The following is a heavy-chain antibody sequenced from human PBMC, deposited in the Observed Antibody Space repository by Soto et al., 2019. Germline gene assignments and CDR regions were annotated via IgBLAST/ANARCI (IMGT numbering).Heavy chain of an antibody. CDR1: GFTFSSSG. Sequence: GGSLRLSCAASGFTFSSSGMSWVRQAPCKGLEWVSIISGSGGSSDYADSVKGRFTISRDNSKNTLYLQMNTLRAEDTAFYYCAKGPSILGSTTFDYWGQGTLVTVSS. J-gene: IGHJ4*02. CDR2: ISGSGGSS. CDR3: AKGPSILGSTTFDY. V-gene: IGHV3-23*01. D-gene: IGHD1-26*01.